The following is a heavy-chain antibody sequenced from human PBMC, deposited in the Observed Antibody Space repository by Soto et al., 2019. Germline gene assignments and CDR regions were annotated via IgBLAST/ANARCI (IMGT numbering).Heavy chain of an antibody. CDR3: AREDILPGPQPY. CDR2: IDPSDSYT. CDR1: GYSFTSYW. D-gene: IGHD3-9*01. Sequence: GESLKISCKCSGYSFTSYWISWVRQMPGKGLEWMGRIDPSDSYTNYSPSFQGHVTISADKSISTAYLQWSSLKASDTAMYYCAREDILPGPQPYWGQGTLVTVSS. V-gene: IGHV5-10-1*01. J-gene: IGHJ4*02.